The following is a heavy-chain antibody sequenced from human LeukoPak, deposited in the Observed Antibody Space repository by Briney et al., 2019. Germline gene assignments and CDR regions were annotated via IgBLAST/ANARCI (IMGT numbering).Heavy chain of an antibody. D-gene: IGHD6-13*01. J-gene: IGHJ6*02. Sequence: SETLSLTCTVSGGSISSGGYYWSWIRQHPGKGLEWIGYIYYSGSTYYNPSLKSRVTISVDTSKNQFSLKLSSVTAADTAVYYCARDKVAAAGEVYYYYGMDVWGQGTTVTVSS. CDR3: ARDKVAAAGEVYYYYGMDV. V-gene: IGHV4-31*03. CDR2: IYYSGST. CDR1: GGSISSGGYY.